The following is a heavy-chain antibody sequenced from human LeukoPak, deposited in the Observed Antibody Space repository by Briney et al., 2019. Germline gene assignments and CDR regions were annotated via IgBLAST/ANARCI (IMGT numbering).Heavy chain of an antibody. CDR2: INPNIGVT. CDR1: GYTFTGYY. J-gene: IGHJ6*03. D-gene: IGHD3-10*01. Sequence: ASVKVSCKASGYTFTGYYMHWVRHAPGQGLECMGWINPNIGVTNYAQKFQGTVTMTRDTSISTAYMELSRLRSDDTAVYYCARDRNLYGSGSSSHYYMDVWGKGTTVTISS. CDR3: ARDRNLYGSGSSSHYYMDV. V-gene: IGHV1-2*02.